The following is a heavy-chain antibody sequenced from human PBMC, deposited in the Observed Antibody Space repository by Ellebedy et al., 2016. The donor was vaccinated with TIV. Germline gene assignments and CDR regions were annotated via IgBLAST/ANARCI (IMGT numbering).Heavy chain of an antibody. Sequence: AASVKVSCKASGDTFTGHYVHWVRQAPGQELEWMGVIHTAGVSTEYAQRLRGRLTLTRDTSPSTVYMELSSLKSDDTAVYDCARRGTATPGAFDIWGQGTMVTVSS. D-gene: IGHD6-13*01. CDR3: ARRGTATPGAFDI. J-gene: IGHJ3*02. CDR2: IHTAGVST. CDR1: GDTFTGHY. V-gene: IGHV1-46*04.